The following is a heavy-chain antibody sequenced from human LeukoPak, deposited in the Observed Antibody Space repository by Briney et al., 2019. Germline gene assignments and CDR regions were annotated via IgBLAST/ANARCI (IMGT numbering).Heavy chain of an antibody. CDR3: ARHGVWGYYDSSGYMGP. J-gene: IGHJ3*01. D-gene: IGHD3-22*01. Sequence: PSETLSLTCTVTGGSISGYHWNWIRQSPGKGLEWIANIYYTGNADYNPSLKSRVTISVDTSKNEISLILSSVTAADTAVYYCARHGVWGYYDSSGYMGPWGQGTMVTVSS. CDR1: GGSISGYH. CDR2: IYYTGNA. V-gene: IGHV4-59*08.